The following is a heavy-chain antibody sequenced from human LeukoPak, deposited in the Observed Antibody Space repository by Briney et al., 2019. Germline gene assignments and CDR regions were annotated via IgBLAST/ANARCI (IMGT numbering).Heavy chain of an antibody. J-gene: IGHJ4*02. V-gene: IGHV4-34*01. Sequence: KTSETLSLTCAVYGGSFSGYYWSWIRQPPGKGLEWIGEINHSGSTNYNPSLKSRVTISVDTSKNQFSLKLSSVTAADTAVYYCARASVDFDYWGQGTLVTVSS. CDR2: INHSGST. CDR1: GGSFSGYY. CDR3: ARASVDFDY.